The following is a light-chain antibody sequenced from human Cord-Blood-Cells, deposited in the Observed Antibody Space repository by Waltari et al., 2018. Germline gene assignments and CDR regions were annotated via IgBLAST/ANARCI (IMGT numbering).Light chain of an antibody. CDR3: CSYAGSWV. V-gene: IGLV2-23*01. CDR2: EGS. Sequence: QSALTQPASVSGSPGQSITISCTGTISDVGRYTLVSRYQQHPGKAPKLMIYEGSKRPSGVSNRFSGSKSGNTASLTISGLQAEDEADYYCCSYAGSWVFGGGTKLTVL. J-gene: IGLJ3*02. CDR1: ISDVGRYTL.